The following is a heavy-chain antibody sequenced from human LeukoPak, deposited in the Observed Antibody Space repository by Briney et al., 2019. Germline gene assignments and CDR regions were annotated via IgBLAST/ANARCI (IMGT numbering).Heavy chain of an antibody. D-gene: IGHD2-2*01. V-gene: IGHV3-7*01. CDR2: IKQDGSEK. J-gene: IGHJ4*02. CDR1: GFTFSSYW. Sequence: LGGSLRLSCAASGFTFSSYWMSWVRQAPGKGLEWVANIKQDGSEKYYVDSVKGRFTISRDNAKNSLYLQMNSLRAEDTAVYYCAKSCYRRGKSSTSCSDYWGQGTLVTVSS. CDR3: AKSCYRRGKSSTSCSDY.